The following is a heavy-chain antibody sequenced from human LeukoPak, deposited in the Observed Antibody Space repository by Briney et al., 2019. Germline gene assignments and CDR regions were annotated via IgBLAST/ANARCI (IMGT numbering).Heavy chain of an antibody. V-gene: IGHV3-21*01. CDR1: GVTFSSYS. Sequence: GGSLRLSCAASGVTFSSYSMNWVRQAPGKGLEWVSSISSSSSYIYYPDSVKGGFTISRDNAKNSLYLQMNSLRAEDTAVYYCARVGIAARYYMDVWGKGTTVTVSS. CDR2: ISSSSSYI. D-gene: IGHD6-6*01. J-gene: IGHJ6*03. CDR3: ARVGIAARYYMDV.